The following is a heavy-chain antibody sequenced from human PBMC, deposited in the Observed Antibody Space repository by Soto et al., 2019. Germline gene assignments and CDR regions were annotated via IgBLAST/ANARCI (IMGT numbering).Heavy chain of an antibody. J-gene: IGHJ4*02. CDR2: IYYSGST. CDR3: ARSGLERRNYFDY. D-gene: IGHD1-1*01. CDR1: CGSISSYY. Sequence: SETLSLTCTVSCGSISSYYWSWIRQPPGKGLEWIGYIYYSGSTNYNPSLKSRVTISVDTSKNQFSLKLSSVTAADTAVYYCARSGLERRNYFDYWGQGTLVTVSS. V-gene: IGHV4-59*01.